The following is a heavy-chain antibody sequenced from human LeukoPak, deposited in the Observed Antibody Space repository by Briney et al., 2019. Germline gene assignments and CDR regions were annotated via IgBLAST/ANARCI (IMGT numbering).Heavy chain of an antibody. CDR2: INYSGST. CDR1: GDSFSSNYYY. CDR3: ARHADGHNLITASDI. V-gene: IGHV4-39*01. J-gene: IGHJ3*02. D-gene: IGHD3-10*01. Sequence: SETLSLTCSVSGDSFSSNYYYWGWIRQPPGKGLEWIGSINYSGSTRYHPSLKSRVTISVDTSKTQFSLKVNSVTAADTAVYYCARHADGHNLITASDIWGQGTMVTVSS.